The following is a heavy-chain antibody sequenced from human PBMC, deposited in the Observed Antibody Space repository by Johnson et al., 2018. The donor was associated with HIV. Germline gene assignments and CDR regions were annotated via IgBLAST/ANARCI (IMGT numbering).Heavy chain of an antibody. CDR3: APLGDAFDI. J-gene: IGHJ3*02. CDR1: GFTFTTYG. Sequence: QMMLVESGGGVVQPGGSLRLSCAASGFTFTTYGMHWVRQAPGKGLEWVAFIRYDGKSTYYADSVKGRFTISRDNSKNTLYLQMNSLRAEDTAVYYCAPLGDAFDIWGQGTMVTVSS. D-gene: IGHD7-27*01. V-gene: IGHV3-30*02. CDR2: IRYDGKST.